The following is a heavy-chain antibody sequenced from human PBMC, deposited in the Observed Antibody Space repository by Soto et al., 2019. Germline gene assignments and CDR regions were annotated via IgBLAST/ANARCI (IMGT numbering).Heavy chain of an antibody. D-gene: IGHD4-4*01. V-gene: IGHV1-69*01. J-gene: IGHJ5*02. CDR3: ARAPTDLYNWFDP. CDR1: GAPSTSNA. Sequence: QVQLVQSGAEVKKPGSWWRSSCKASGAPSTSNAIGWGRRPPGQGLECRGGFIPIFGTANYAQKFQGRVTITADESTSTAYMELSSLRSEDTAVYYCARAPTDLYNWFDPWGQGTLVTVSS. CDR2: FIPIFGTA.